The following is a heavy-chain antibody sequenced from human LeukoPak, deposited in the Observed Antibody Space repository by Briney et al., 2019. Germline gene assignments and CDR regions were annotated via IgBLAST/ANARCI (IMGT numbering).Heavy chain of an antibody. CDR3: ATPRIAAAGTQMDFDY. J-gene: IGHJ4*02. CDR2: INPNSGGT. Sequence: ASVKVSCXASGYTFTGYYMHWVRRAPGQGLEWMGRINPNSGGTNYAQKFQGRVTMTRDTSISTAYMELSRLRSDDTAVYYCATPRIAAAGTQMDFDYWGQGTLVTVSS. CDR1: GYTFTGYY. V-gene: IGHV1-2*06. D-gene: IGHD6-13*01.